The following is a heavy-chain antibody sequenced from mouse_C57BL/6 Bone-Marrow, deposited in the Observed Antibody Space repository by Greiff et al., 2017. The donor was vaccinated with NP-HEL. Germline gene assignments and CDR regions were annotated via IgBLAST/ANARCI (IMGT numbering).Heavy chain of an antibody. CDR3: ARPGNPWFAY. J-gene: IGHJ3*01. CDR2: ISSGGSYT. CDR1: GFTFSSYG. V-gene: IGHV5-6*02. Sequence: EVMLVESGGDLVKPGGSLKLSCAASGFTFSSYGMSWVRQTPDKRLEWVATISSGGSYTYYPDSVKGRFTISRDNAKNTLYLQMSSLKSEDTAMYYCARPGNPWFAYWGQGTLVTVSA.